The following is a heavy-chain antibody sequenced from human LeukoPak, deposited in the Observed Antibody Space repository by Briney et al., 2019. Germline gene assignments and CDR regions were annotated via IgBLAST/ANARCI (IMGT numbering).Heavy chain of an antibody. J-gene: IGHJ4*02. CDR3: GRARNDYDSNSFSSLDY. CDR1: GISFSIHG. V-gene: IGHV3-33*01. Sequence: PGTSLRLSCAASGISFSIHGMHWVRQAPGKGLEWVVGIWHEGGKLSKAHSVKGRFTYSRDNSRNTLYLQMNRLRAEDTALYYWGRARNDYDSNSFSSLDYWGQGTLVPVSS. CDR2: IWHEGGKL. D-gene: IGHD3-22*01.